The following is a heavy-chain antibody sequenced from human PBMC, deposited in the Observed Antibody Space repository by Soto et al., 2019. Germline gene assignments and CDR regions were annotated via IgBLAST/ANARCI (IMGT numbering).Heavy chain of an antibody. CDR2: IIPILGTP. CDR1: GGTFSRYT. Sequence: QVQPVQSGAEVKKPGSSVKVSCKASGGTFSRYTISWVRQAPGQGLEWMGGIIPILGTPNYAQKSQGRVTITADKSTSTAYMELSRLKAEDTAVYSCARGRVRRDGYNWNWYFDLWVRGTLVTGSS. D-gene: IGHD5-12*01. J-gene: IGHJ2*01. V-gene: IGHV1-69*06. CDR3: ARGRVRRDGYNWNWYFDL.